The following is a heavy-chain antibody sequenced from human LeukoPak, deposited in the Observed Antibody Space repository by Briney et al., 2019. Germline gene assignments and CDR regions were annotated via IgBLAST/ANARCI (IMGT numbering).Heavy chain of an antibody. V-gene: IGHV4-30-4*02. CDR1: GASISSGDYY. D-gene: IGHD2-2*01. J-gene: IGHJ3*02. CDR2: IYYSGST. Sequence: NPSETLSLTCTVSGASISSGDYYWTWIRQPPGKGLEWIGYIYYSGSTYYNPSLKSRLSMSVDTSKNQFSLKLSSVTAADTAVYYCASPGIGCSSTSCYAPGAFDIWGQGTMVTVSS. CDR3: ASPGIGCSSTSCYAPGAFDI.